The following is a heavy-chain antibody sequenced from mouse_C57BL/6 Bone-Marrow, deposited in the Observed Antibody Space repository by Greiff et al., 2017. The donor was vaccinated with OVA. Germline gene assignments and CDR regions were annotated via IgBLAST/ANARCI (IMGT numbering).Heavy chain of an antibody. V-gene: IGHV5-12*01. CDR2: ISNGGGST. J-gene: IGHJ2*01. CDR3: ARHPHYYGSSLDY. CDR1: GFTFSDYY. D-gene: IGHD1-1*01. Sequence: EVQLVESGGGLVQPGGSLKLSCAASGFTFSDYYMYWVRQTPEKRLEWVAYISNGGGSTYYPDTVKGRFTISRDNAKNTLYLQMSRRKSEDTAMYYCARHPHYYGSSLDYWGQGTTLTVSS.